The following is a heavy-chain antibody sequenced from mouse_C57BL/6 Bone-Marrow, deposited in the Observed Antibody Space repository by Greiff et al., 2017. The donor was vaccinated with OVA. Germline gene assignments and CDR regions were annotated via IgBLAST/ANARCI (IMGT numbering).Heavy chain of an antibody. CDR1: GYTFTSYW. Sequence: QVQLQQPGAELVKPGASVKVSCKASGYTFTSYWMHWVKQRPGQGLEWIGRIHPSDSDTNYTQKFKGKATLTVDKSSSKAYMQLSSLTSEDSAVYYYANTSGDYDDGYYAMDYWGQGTSVTVSS. J-gene: IGHJ4*01. V-gene: IGHV1-74*01. D-gene: IGHD2-4*01. CDR2: IHPSDSDT. CDR3: ANTSGDYDDGYYAMDY.